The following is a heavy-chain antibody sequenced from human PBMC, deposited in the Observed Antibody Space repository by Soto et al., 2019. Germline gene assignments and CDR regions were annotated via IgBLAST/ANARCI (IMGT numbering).Heavy chain of an antibody. Sequence: LSCAASGFTFDDYAMHWVRQAPGKGLEWVSGISWNSGSIGYADSVKGRFTISRDNAKNSLYLQMNSLRAEDTALYYCAKDIKARRLELQADYWGQGTLVT. D-gene: IGHD1-7*01. V-gene: IGHV3-9*01. CDR2: ISWNSGSI. CDR1: GFTFDDYA. CDR3: AKDIKARRLELQADY. J-gene: IGHJ4*02.